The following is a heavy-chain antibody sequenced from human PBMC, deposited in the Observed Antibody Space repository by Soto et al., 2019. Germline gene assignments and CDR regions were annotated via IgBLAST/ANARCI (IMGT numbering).Heavy chain of an antibody. J-gene: IGHJ4*02. CDR3: ARSVYSYGYLLGY. V-gene: IGHV6-1*01. Sequence: SQTLSLTCAISGDSGSSNSASWNWIRQSPSRGLEWLGRTYYGSKWYNDYAVSVKSRITINPDTSKNQFSLQLNSVTPEDTAVYYCARSVYSYGYLLGYWGQGTLVTVSS. D-gene: IGHD5-18*01. CDR1: GDSGSSNSAS. CDR2: TYYGSKWYN.